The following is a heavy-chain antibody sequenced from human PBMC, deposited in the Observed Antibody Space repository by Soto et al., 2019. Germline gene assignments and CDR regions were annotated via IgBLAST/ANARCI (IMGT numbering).Heavy chain of an antibody. Sequence: QVQLVQSGAEVKKPGSSVKVSCKASGGTFSSYAISWVRQAPGQGLEWMGGIIPIFGTANYAQKFQGRVTITADESTSTAYMELSSLRSEDTAVYYCAIRIMITFGGVSDLLWFDPWGQGTLVTVSS. CDR2: IIPIFGTA. J-gene: IGHJ5*02. V-gene: IGHV1-69*01. CDR3: AIRIMITFGGVSDLLWFDP. D-gene: IGHD3-16*01. CDR1: GGTFSSYA.